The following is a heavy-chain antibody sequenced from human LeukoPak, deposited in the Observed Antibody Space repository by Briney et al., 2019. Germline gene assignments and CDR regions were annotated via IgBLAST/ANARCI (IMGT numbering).Heavy chain of an antibody. CDR1: GYSFTTSW. Sequence: GESLKISCKGSGYSFTTSWIGWVRQMPGKGLEWMGLIYPDDSDIRYSPSFQGQVTISADKSINTAYLQWSSLKASDTAMYYCARQRIVVTGEDYFDYWGQGTLVTVSS. V-gene: IGHV5-51*01. CDR2: IYPDDSDI. J-gene: IGHJ4*02. CDR3: ARQRIVVTGEDYFDY. D-gene: IGHD3-22*01.